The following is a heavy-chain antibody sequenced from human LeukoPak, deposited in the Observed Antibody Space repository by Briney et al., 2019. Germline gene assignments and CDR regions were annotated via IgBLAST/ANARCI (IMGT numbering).Heavy chain of an antibody. V-gene: IGHV3-74*01. Sequence: GGSLRLSCAASGFTFSSYWMHWVRQAPGKGLVWVSRINSDGSSTSYADSVKGRFTISRDNVKNTLYLQMNSLRTEDTAVYYCARALWAPAATPLRFAGWGQGTLVTVSS. CDR2: INSDGSST. D-gene: IGHD2-2*02. CDR3: ARALWAPAATPLRFAG. CDR1: GFTFSSYW. J-gene: IGHJ4*02.